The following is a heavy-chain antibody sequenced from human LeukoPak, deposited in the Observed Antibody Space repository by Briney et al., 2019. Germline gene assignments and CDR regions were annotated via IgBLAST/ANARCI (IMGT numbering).Heavy chain of an antibody. D-gene: IGHD4-23*01. CDR1: GDSISSYY. V-gene: IGHV4-4*09. Sequence: SETLSLTCTVSGDSISSYYWSWIRQPPGKGLEWIGYIYTSGSTNYNPSLKSRVTISVDTSKNQFSLKLRSVIAADTAVYYCARHPKLKVYMEGLGKGTTVTVSS. J-gene: IGHJ6*03. CDR2: IYTSGST. CDR3: ARHPKLKVYMEG.